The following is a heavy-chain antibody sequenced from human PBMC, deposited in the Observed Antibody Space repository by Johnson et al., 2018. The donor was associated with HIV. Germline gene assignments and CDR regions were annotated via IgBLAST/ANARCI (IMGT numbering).Heavy chain of an antibody. J-gene: IGHJ3*02. CDR1: GFTFSTSA. Sequence: QVQLVESGGGVVQPGRSLRLSCAASGFTFSTSAMHWVRQAPGKGLEWVAVISYDGSNKYYADSVKGRFTISRDNSKNTLYLQMNSLTIDDTAVYYCAKDPRYKYGGAFDIWGQGTMVTVSS. CDR2: ISYDGSNK. CDR3: AKDPRYKYGGAFDI. D-gene: IGHD3-16*01. V-gene: IGHV3-30*04.